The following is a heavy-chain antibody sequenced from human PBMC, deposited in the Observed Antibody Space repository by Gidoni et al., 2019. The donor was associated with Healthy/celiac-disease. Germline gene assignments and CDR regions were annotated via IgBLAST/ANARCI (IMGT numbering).Heavy chain of an antibody. V-gene: IGHV4-31*03. D-gene: IGHD2-2*01. CDR1: GGSISSGGYY. CDR2: IYYSGST. J-gene: IGHJ2*01. CDR3: ARGIVVVPAAIKTYWYFDL. Sequence: QVQLQESGPGLVKPSQTLSLTCTVSGGSISSGGYYWSWIRQHPGKGLEWIGYIYYSGSTYYNPSLKSRVTISVDTSKNQFSLKLSSVTAADTAVYYCARGIVVVPAAIKTYWYFDLWGRGTLVTVSS.